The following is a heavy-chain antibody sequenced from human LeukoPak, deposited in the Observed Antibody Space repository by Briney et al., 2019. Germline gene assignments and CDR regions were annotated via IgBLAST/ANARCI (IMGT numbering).Heavy chain of an antibody. CDR3: AREARITMVRGVHVNFDY. D-gene: IGHD3-10*01. Sequence: ASVKVSCKASGYTFTSYGISWVRQAPEQGLEWMGWISAYNGNTNYAQKLQGRVTMTTDTSTSTAYMELRSLRSDDTAVYYCAREARITMVRGVHVNFDYWGQGTLVTVSS. J-gene: IGHJ4*02. CDR2: ISAYNGNT. CDR1: GYTFTSYG. V-gene: IGHV1-18*04.